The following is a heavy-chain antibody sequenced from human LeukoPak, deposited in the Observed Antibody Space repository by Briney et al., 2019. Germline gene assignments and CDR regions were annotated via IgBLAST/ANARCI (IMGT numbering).Heavy chain of an antibody. CDR3: AGLGKAFGGP. Sequence: ASVKVSCKASGYTFTAYYMHWVRQAPGQGLEWMGWINPNSGDTNYAQNFQGRVTMTRDTSISTAYMDLSRLRSDDTAVYYCAGLGKAFGGPWGQGTLVTVSS. J-gene: IGHJ5*02. CDR2: INPNSGDT. D-gene: IGHD6-13*01. CDR1: GYTFTAYY. V-gene: IGHV1-2*02.